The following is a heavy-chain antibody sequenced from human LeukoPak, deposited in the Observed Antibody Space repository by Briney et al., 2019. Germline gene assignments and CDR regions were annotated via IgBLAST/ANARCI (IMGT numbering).Heavy chain of an antibody. D-gene: IGHD2-15*01. J-gene: IGHJ6*03. CDR2: ISSSSSYI. V-gene: IGHV3-21*01. CDR3: ARVPPLGYCSGGSCLLYYYYYMDV. Sequence: GGSLRLSCAASGFTFSSYSMNWARQAPGKGLEWVSSISSSSSYIYYADSVKGRFTISRDNAKNSLYLQMNSLRAEDTAVYYCARVPPLGYCSGGSCLLYYYYYMDVWGKGTTVTVSS. CDR1: GFTFSSYS.